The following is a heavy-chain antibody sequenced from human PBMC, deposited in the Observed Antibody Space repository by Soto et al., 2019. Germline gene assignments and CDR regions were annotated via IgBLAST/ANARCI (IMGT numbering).Heavy chain of an antibody. J-gene: IGHJ5*02. D-gene: IGHD3-3*01. CDR3: ARDLLKYYDFLSCYRSPLLDP. CDR1: GYTFTSYG. V-gene: IGHV1-18*01. Sequence: ASVKVSCKASGYTFTSYGISWVRQAPGQGLEWMGWISAYNGNTNYAQKLQGRVTMTTDTSTSTAYMELRSLRSDDTAVYYCARDLLKYYDFLSCYRSPLLDPWGQGTLVTVSS. CDR2: ISAYNGNT.